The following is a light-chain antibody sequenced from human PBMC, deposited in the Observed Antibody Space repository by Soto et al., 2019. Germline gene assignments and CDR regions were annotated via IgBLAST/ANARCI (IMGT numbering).Light chain of an antibody. J-gene: IGKJ1*01. CDR2: GAS. V-gene: IGKV3-15*01. CDR1: QSVRSN. Sequence: EIVMTQSPATLSVSPGERATLSCRASQSVRSNLAWYQQKRGQSPRLLIYGASTRATGIPARFSGSGSETEFILTISSLQSDDFGVYYCQQYNTWPPAWTFGQGTKVEI. CDR3: QQYNTWPPAWT.